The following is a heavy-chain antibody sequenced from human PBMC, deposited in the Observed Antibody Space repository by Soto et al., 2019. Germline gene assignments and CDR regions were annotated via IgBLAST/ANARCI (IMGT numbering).Heavy chain of an antibody. D-gene: IGHD7-27*01. CDR3: ARANWYSEY. Sequence: SLTISLTRSVSDGTIGGFYRSWIRQPPGKGLEWIGYIYYTGSTNYNPSLESRVTMSVDTSKNRVSLNLTSLTAADTAIYYCARANWYSEYSGQGTLVTVSS. V-gene: IGHV4-59*13. CDR1: DGTIGGFY. CDR2: IYYTGST. J-gene: IGHJ4*02.